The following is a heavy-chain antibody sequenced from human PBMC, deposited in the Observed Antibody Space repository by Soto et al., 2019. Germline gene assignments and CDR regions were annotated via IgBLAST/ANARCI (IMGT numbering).Heavy chain of an antibody. CDR3: ARRGGGVVLAATTPFDY. V-gene: IGHV4-61*01. CDR2: IYYTGTT. J-gene: IGHJ4*02. Sequence: QVQLQESGPGLVKPSETLSLTCTVAGGSVSSGLHYWTWIRQPPGKGLEWIGYIYYTGTTNYNPSLKSRIAVSIDTPKNQFSLKLISVTAADTATYYCARRGGGVVLAATTPFDYWGQGTLVTVSS. D-gene: IGHD2-15*01. CDR1: GGSVSSGLHY.